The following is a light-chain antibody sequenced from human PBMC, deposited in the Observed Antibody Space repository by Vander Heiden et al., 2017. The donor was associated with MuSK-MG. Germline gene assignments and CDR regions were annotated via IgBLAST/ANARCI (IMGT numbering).Light chain of an antibody. Sequence: DIQMTQSPSSLSASVGDRVTITCRASQSISNYLNWYQQKPGKAPKLLIYAASSLQGGVPSRFSGSGSGTDFTLTISTLQPEDFATYYRQQSYSIPGTFGQGTKVEIK. CDR2: AAS. CDR1: QSISNY. V-gene: IGKV1-39*01. J-gene: IGKJ1*01. CDR3: QQSYSIPGT.